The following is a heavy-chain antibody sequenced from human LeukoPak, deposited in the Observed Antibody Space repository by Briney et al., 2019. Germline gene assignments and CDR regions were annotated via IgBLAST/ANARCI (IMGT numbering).Heavy chain of an antibody. CDR2: ISYDGNNK. CDR1: GFTFSSYT. J-gene: IGHJ4*02. CDR3: ARGSNVLDY. V-gene: IGHV3-30*01. Sequence: PGGSLRLSCAASGFTFSSYTVHWVRQAPGKGLEWVSVISYDGNNKYYADSVKGRFTISRDNSKNTLFLQMNGLRAEDTAVYYCARGSNVLDYWGQGTLVTVSS.